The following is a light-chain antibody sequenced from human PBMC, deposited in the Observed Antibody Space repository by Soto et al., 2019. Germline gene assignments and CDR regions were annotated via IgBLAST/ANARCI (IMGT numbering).Light chain of an antibody. V-gene: IGLV1-44*01. CDR2: SNN. CDR3: AAWDDSLNGYV. J-gene: IGLJ1*01. Sequence: QSVLTQPPSASGTPGQRVTISCSGSSSNIGSNTVNWYRQLPGTAPKLLIYSNNQRPSGVPDRFSGSKSGTSASLAISGLQSEDEADYYCAAWDDSLNGYVFGTGTKVT. CDR1: SSNIGSNT.